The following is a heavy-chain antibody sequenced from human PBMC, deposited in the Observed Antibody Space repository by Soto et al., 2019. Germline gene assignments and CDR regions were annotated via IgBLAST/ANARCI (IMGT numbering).Heavy chain of an antibody. V-gene: IGHV3-21*01. CDR1: GFTFSSYS. J-gene: IGHJ3*02. CDR2: ISSSSYI. D-gene: IGHD4-17*01. CDR3: ARYGDYYAFDI. Sequence: EVQLVESGGGLVKPGGSLRLSCAASGFTFSSYSMNWVRQAPGKGLEWVSSISSSSYIYYADSVKGRFTISRDNAKNSLYLQMNSLRAEDTAVYYCARYGDYYAFDIWGQGTMVTVSS.